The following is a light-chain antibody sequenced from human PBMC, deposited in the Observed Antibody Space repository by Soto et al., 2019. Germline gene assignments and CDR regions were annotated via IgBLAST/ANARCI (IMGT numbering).Light chain of an antibody. CDR3: CSFSTSGTHV. Sequence: QSVLTQPASVPGSPGQSITISCTGTSSDVGTYDYVSWHQQHPGKAPKLIIYDVNNRPSGVSSRFSGSKSGNTAFLTISGLQAEDEADYYCCSFSTSGTHVFGTGTKVTVL. J-gene: IGLJ1*01. V-gene: IGLV2-14*01. CDR1: SSDVGTYDY. CDR2: DVN.